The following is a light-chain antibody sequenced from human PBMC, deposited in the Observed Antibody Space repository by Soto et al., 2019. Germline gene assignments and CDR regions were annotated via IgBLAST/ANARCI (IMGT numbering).Light chain of an antibody. V-gene: IGKV3-20*01. CDR3: QQYGNSPLT. CDR2: GAS. J-gene: IGKJ3*01. Sequence: EIVLTQSPGTLSLSPGERATLSCRASQSVSSSYLAWYQQKPGQAPRLLIYGASSRATGIPDRFSGSGSGTDFTLIISRLEPEDFAVYYCQQYGNSPLTFGPGTKVDIK. CDR1: QSVSSSY.